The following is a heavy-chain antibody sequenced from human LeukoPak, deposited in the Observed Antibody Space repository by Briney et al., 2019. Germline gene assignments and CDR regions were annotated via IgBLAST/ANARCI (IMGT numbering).Heavy chain of an antibody. V-gene: IGHV4-39*07. CDR1: GGSISSSSYY. D-gene: IGHD2-2*01. Sequence: SETLSLTCTVSGGSISSSSYYWGWIRQPPGKGLEWIGSIYYSGSTYYNPSLKSRVTISVDTSKNQFSLKLSSVTAADTAVYYCARESVVVPTWGQGTLVTVSS. CDR2: IYYSGST. J-gene: IGHJ5*02. CDR3: ARESVVVPT.